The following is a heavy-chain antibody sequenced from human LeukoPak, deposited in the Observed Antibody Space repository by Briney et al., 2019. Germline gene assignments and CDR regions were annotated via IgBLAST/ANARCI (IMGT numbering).Heavy chain of an antibody. CDR2: ISGSSSYI. Sequence: GGSLRLSCAASGFTFSSYWMSWVRQAPGKGLEWVSSISGSSSYIYYADSVKGRFTISRDNAKNSLYLQMNSLRDEDTAVYYCAREASSSGWCYLDYWGRGTLVTVSS. D-gene: IGHD6-19*01. CDR1: GFTFSSYW. V-gene: IGHV3-21*01. J-gene: IGHJ4*02. CDR3: AREASSSGWCYLDY.